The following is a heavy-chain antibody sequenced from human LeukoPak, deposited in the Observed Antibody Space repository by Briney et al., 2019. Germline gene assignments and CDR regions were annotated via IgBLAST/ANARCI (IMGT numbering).Heavy chain of an antibody. J-gene: IGHJ6*03. Sequence: SETLSLTCTVSGYSISSGYYWGWIRQPPGKGLEWIASIFHSGSTYYNPSLKSRVTISVDTSKNQFSLRLTSVTAADTAVYYCARGGGIAAAGVYYYYYMDVWGKGTTVTVSS. V-gene: IGHV4-38-2*02. D-gene: IGHD6-13*01. CDR3: ARGGGIAAAGVYYYYYMDV. CDR1: GYSISSGYY. CDR2: IFHSGST.